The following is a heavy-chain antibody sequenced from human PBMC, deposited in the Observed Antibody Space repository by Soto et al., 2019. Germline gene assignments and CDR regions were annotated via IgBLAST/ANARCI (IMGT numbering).Heavy chain of an antibody. J-gene: IGHJ5*02. V-gene: IGHV4-39*01. Sequence: SETLSLTCTVSGGSISSSSYYWGWIRQPPGKGLEWIGSIYYSGSTYYNPSLKSRVTISVDTSKSQFSLKLSSVTAADTAVYYCARRDDYGDYVWFDPWGQGTLVTVSS. CDR2: IYYSGST. CDR3: ARRDDYGDYVWFDP. CDR1: GGSISSSSYY. D-gene: IGHD4-17*01.